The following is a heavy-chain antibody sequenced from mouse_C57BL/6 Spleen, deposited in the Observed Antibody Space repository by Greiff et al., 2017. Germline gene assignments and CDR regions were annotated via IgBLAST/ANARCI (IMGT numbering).Heavy chain of an antibody. V-gene: IGHV5-16*01. CDR2: INYDGSST. CDR3: ARDLDYYGSRGFDY. Sequence: EVMLVESEGGLVQPGSSMKLSCTASGFTFSDYYMAWVRQVPEKGLEWVANINYDGSSTYYLDSLKSRFIISRDNAKNILYLQMSSLKSEDTATYYCARDLDYYGSRGFDYWGQGTTLTVSS. CDR1: GFTFSDYY. D-gene: IGHD1-1*01. J-gene: IGHJ2*01.